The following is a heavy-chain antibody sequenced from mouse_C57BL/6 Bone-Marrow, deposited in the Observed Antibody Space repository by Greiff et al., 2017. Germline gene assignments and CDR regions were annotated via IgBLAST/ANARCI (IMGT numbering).Heavy chain of an antibody. V-gene: IGHV1-81*01. J-gene: IGHJ3*01. Sequence: QVQLQQSGAELARPGASVKLSCKASGYTFTSYGISWVKQRTGQGLEWIGEIYPRSGNTYYNEKFKGKATLTADKSSSTAYMELRSLTSEDSAVYVCASPKIYYDYDGFAYWGQGTLVTVSA. CDR1: GYTFTSYG. D-gene: IGHD2-4*01. CDR2: IYPRSGNT. CDR3: ASPKIYYDYDGFAY.